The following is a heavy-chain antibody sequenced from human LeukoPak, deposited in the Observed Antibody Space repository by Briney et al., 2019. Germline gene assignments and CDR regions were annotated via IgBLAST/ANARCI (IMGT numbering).Heavy chain of an antibody. CDR2: IKRIIDGGTT. Sequence: PGGSVTLLCAASGLTFSNTWMLCLRQAPGKGLEWVGRIKRIIDGGTTDYATPVEGRSTVSRDDTINTLYLQMSSLKTEETAVYYCAAQGSSGDIRYWGQGTLVTVSS. J-gene: IGHJ4*02. D-gene: IGHD1-26*01. V-gene: IGHV3-15*01. CDR1: GLTFSNTW. CDR3: AAQGSSGDIRY.